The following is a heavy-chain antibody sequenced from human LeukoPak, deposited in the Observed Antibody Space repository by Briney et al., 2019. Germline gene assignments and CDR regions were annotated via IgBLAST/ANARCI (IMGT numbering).Heavy chain of an antibody. J-gene: IGHJ4*02. CDR2: ISSNGGST. Sequence: GGSLRLSCAASGFTFSSYAMHWVRQAPGKGLEYVSAISSNGGSTYYANSVKGRFSISRDNSKNTLYLQMGSLRAEDTAVYYCARVGDYSVFDYWGRGTLVTVSP. CDR3: ARVGDYSVFDY. V-gene: IGHV3-64*01. CDR1: GFTFSSYA. D-gene: IGHD3-16*01.